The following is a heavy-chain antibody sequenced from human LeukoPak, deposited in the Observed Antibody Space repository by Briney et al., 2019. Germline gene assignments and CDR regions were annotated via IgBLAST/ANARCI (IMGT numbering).Heavy chain of an antibody. D-gene: IGHD3-16*01. J-gene: IGHJ4*02. CDR1: GGSISSGPYF. Sequence: PSQTLSLTCSVSGGSISSGPYFWSWIRQSPGQGLEWIGYIWPSGSTNYNPSLSGRVAISLDKSRNHFTLMVTAVTAADTAVYYCARQTLFTFGGVMLGRDFDYWGQGTLVTVSS. CDR3: ARQTLFTFGGVMLGRDFDY. V-gene: IGHV4-30-2*06. CDR2: IWPSGST.